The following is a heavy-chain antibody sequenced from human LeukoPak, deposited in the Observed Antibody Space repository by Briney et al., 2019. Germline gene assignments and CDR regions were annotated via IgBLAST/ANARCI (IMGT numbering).Heavy chain of an antibody. CDR2: TNSDGIST. CDR1: GFTFSNYW. CDR3: ARDGPWERVDFDY. Sequence: GGSLRLSCVASGFTFSNYWIHWVRQVPGKGLVWVSRTNSDGISTTFADSVKGRFTISRDNAKNTVYLQMSSLRVEDTAVYYCARDGPWERVDFDYWGQGTLVTVSA. D-gene: IGHD1-26*01. J-gene: IGHJ4*02. V-gene: IGHV3-74*01.